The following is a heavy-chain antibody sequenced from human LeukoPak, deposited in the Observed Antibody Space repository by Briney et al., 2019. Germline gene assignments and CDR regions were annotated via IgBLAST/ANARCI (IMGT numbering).Heavy chain of an antibody. Sequence: GGSLRLSCAASGFTFKSFGMHWVRQAPGKGLEWVAIIAYDGNYKHYADSVKGRFTMSRDNSKSTLSLQMNSLRPDGTAVYYCAKDLGSGLPPDGFDIWGQGTLVTVSS. CDR2: IAYDGNYK. CDR3: AKDLGSGLPPDGFDI. V-gene: IGHV3-30*18. J-gene: IGHJ3*02. CDR1: GFTFKSFG. D-gene: IGHD3-16*01.